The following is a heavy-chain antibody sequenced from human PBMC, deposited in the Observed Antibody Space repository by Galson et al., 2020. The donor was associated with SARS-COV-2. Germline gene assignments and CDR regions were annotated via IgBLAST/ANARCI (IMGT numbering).Heavy chain of an antibody. J-gene: IGHJ3*02. V-gene: IGHV1-2*02. Sequence: ASVKVSCKASGYIFTDYYIHWLRQAPGQGLEWMGWINPDTGYTNYAQRFQGRVTVTRDTSITTAYMGLSSLTSDDTAMYYWARGGHTWKNGFDSWGRGTLVTV. D-gene: IGHD1-1*01. CDR1: GYIFTDYY. CDR3: ARGGHTWKNGFDS. CDR2: INPDTGYT.